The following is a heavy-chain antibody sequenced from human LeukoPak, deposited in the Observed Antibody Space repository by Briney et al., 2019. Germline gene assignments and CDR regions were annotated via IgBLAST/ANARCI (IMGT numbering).Heavy chain of an antibody. V-gene: IGHV4-61*02. J-gene: IGHJ5*02. CDR3: ARDRNGWFDP. CDR2: IYTSGST. D-gene: IGHD1-1*01. CDR1: GGSISSGGYY. Sequence: SETLSLTCTVSGGSISSGGYYWSWIRQPAGKGLEWIGRIYTSGSTNYNPSLKSRVTISVDTSKNQFSLKLSSVTAADTAVYYCARDRNGWFDPWGQGTLVTVSS.